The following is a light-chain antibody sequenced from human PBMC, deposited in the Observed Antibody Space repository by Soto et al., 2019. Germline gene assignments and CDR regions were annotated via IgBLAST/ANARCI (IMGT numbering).Light chain of an antibody. J-gene: IGKJ3*01. Sequence: EIVLTQSPGTLSLSPGERATLSCRASQSVSSSYLAWYQQKPGQAPRLLIYGASSRATGIPDRFSGSGSGTDFTLTISRLEPDDFAVDYCQQDGSSPFTFGPGTKVDIK. V-gene: IGKV3-20*01. CDR1: QSVSSSY. CDR3: QQDGSSPFT. CDR2: GAS.